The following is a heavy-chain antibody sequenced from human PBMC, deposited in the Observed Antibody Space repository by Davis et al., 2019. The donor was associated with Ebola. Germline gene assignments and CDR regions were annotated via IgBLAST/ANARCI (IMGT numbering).Heavy chain of an antibody. CDR3: ARRGFGESYSEVDYYYGMDV. V-gene: IGHV4-34*01. D-gene: IGHD3-10*01. CDR1: GGSFSGYY. J-gene: IGHJ6*02. CDR2: INHSGST. Sequence: PSETLSLTCAVYGGSFSGYYWSWIRQPPGKGLEWIGEINHSGSTNYNPSLKSRVTISVDTSKNQFSLKLSSVTAADTAVYYCARRGFGESYSEVDYYYGMDVWGQGTTVTVSS.